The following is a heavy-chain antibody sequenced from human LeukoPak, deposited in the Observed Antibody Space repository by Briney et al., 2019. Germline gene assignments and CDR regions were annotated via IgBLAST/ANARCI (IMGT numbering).Heavy chain of an antibody. CDR2: INHDGGDK. CDR1: GFIFRNYW. CDR3: AITGGPTVTAFDL. V-gene: IGHV3-7*02. J-gene: IGHJ4*02. Sequence: PGGSLRLSCVASGFIFRNYWMSWVRQAPGKGLEWVANINHDGGDKNYVDSVKGRSTISRDNAKSSLYLQMNSLRAEDTAVYYCAITGGPTVTAFDLWGQGILVSVSS. D-gene: IGHD4-17*01.